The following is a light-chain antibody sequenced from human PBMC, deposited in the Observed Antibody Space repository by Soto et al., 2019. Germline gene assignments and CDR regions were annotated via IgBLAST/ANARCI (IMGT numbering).Light chain of an antibody. V-gene: IGLV1-40*01. CDR1: SSNIGAGQD. CDR3: QSYGTSLSGLYV. CDR2: DSN. Sequence: QSVLTQPPSVSGAPAQRVTISCTGTSSNIGAGQDVHWYRQLPGAAPKFLISDSNNRASGVPDRFSVSKSGASASLAITGLRAEDEGDYFCQSYGTSLSGLYVFGTGTKLTVL. J-gene: IGLJ1*01.